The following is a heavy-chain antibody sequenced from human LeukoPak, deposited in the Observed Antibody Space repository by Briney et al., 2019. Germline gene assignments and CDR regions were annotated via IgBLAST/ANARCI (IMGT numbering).Heavy chain of an antibody. CDR2: IIPMFGTP. CDR1: GGTFSSYA. J-gene: IGHJ4*02. Sequence: SVKVSCKASGGTFSSYAISWVRQAPGQGLEWMGGIIPMFGTPNYAEKFQDRVTITADESTSTAYMELSSLRSEDTAVYYCAREGGSGSYMDYYFDYWGQGTLVTVSS. V-gene: IGHV1-69*13. D-gene: IGHD3-10*01. CDR3: AREGGSGSYMDYYFDY.